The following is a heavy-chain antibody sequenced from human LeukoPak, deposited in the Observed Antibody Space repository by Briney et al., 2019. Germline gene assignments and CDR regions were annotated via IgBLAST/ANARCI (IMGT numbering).Heavy chain of an antibody. V-gene: IGHV4-39*01. Sequence: SETLSLTCTVSGGSIRSTSYYWGWIRQPPGKGLEWLGSVHYSGSTYDNPSLKSRVTISVDTSKNQFSLKLISVTAADTAVYYCARRSTVAGRERFDPWGQGTLVTVSS. D-gene: IGHD6-19*01. CDR3: ARRSTVAGRERFDP. CDR2: VHYSGST. CDR1: GGSIRSTSYY. J-gene: IGHJ5*02.